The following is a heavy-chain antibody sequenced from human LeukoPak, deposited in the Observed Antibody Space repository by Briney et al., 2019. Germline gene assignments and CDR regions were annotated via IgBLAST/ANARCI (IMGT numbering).Heavy chain of an antibody. CDR3: ARTEFGLPDY. J-gene: IGHJ4*02. D-gene: IGHD3-16*01. CDR2: VIPILGIA. CDR1: GGTFSSYA. V-gene: IGHV1-69*04. Sequence: GASVKVSCKASGGTFSSYAISWVRHAPGQGLELMGRVIPILGIANYAQKFQGRVTITAAKSTSKANMELSNVRSEDRAAEYCARTEFGLPDYWGQGTLGHVSS.